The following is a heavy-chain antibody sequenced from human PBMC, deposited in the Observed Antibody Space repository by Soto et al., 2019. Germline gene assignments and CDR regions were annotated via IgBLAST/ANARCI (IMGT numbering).Heavy chain of an antibody. Sequence: QVQLVQSGAEVKKPGSSVKVSCNASGGTFSSYAISWVRQAPGQGLEWMGGTVPIFGTENYVQKFQGRVTITAAESTSTAYIELISLRSEDTAVYYCARPHKPIVPAATMGIQLWTRTDGAFDICGQGTMVTVSS. CDR1: GGTFSSYA. D-gene: IGHD5-18*01. J-gene: IGHJ3*02. V-gene: IGHV1-69*01. CDR2: TVPIFGTE. CDR3: ARPHKPIVPAATMGIQLWTRTDGAFDI.